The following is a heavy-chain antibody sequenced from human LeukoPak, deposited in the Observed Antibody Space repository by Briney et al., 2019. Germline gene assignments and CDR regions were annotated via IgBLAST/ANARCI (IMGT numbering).Heavy chain of an antibody. V-gene: IGHV4-59*12. CDR3: ARERIRPSLGSDAFDI. Sequence: SETLSLTCTVSGVSISSYYGSWIRQPPGKGLEWIGYMYSSGSTNYTPSLKSRVTISGDTSKNQFSLKLTSVTAADTAVYYCARERIRPSLGSDAFDIWGQGTMVTVSS. CDR2: MYSSGST. CDR1: GVSISSYY. D-gene: IGHD3-3*02. J-gene: IGHJ3*02.